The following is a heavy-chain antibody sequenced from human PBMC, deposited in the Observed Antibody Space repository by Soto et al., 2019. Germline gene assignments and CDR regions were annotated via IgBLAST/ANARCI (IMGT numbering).Heavy chain of an antibody. J-gene: IGHJ3*02. D-gene: IGHD3-9*01. CDR2: IRSKAYGGTT. V-gene: IGHV3-49*03. Sequence: GGSLRLSCTASGFTFGDYAMSWFRQAPGKGLEWVGFIRSKAYGGTTEYAASVKGRFTISRDDSKSIAYLQMNSLKTEDTAVYYCTREPAFLRYFDWLSTHDAFDIWGQGTMVTVSS. CDR3: TREPAFLRYFDWLSTHDAFDI. CDR1: GFTFGDYA.